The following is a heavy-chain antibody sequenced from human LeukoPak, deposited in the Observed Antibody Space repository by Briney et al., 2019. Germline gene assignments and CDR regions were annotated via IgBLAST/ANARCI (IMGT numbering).Heavy chain of an antibody. CDR1: GGSFSGYY. V-gene: IGHV4-34*01. Sequence: SETLSLTCAVYGGSFSGYYWSWIRQPPGKGLEWIGEINHSGSTNYNPSLKSRVTISVDTSKNQFSLKLSSVTAADTAVYYCARAIKHYYVLTRFDYWGQGTLLTVSS. CDR3: ARAIKHYYVLTRFDY. CDR2: INHSGST. J-gene: IGHJ4*02. D-gene: IGHD3-10*02.